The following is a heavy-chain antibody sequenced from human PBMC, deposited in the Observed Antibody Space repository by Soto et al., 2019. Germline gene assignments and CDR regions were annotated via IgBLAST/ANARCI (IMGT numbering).Heavy chain of an antibody. CDR1: GGSFSGHD. Sequence: SETLSLTCAVYGGSFSGHDWSWIRQPPGKGLEWIGEINHSGSTYYNPSLKSRVTISVDTSKNQFSLKLSSVTAADTAVYYCARMEGARYFDYWGQGTLVTVSS. D-gene: IGHD1-26*01. J-gene: IGHJ4*02. CDR3: ARMEGARYFDY. V-gene: IGHV4-34*01. CDR2: INHSGST.